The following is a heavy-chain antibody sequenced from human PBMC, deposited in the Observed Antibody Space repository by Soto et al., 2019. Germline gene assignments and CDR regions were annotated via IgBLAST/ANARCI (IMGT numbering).Heavy chain of an antibody. CDR3: ARVRGGSGSYDY. J-gene: IGHJ4*02. CDR1: EFSLSSYW. Sequence: GGSLRLSCAASEFSLSSYWMHWVRQAPGKGLVWVSRINGGDTITTYADSVKGRFTISRDTAKNTLYLQMNSLRAEDTAVYYCARVRGGSGSYDYWGRGTLVTVSS. V-gene: IGHV3-74*03. D-gene: IGHD3-10*01. CDR2: INGGDTIT.